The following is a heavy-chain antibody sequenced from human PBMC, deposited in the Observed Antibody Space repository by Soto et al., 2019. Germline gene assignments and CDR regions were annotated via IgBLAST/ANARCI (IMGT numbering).Heavy chain of an antibody. D-gene: IGHD1-1*01. CDR3: AKGTRGNSPELDF. CDR1: GFTFSSYG. V-gene: IGHV3-43*02. Sequence: PGGSLRLSCAASGFTFSSYGMHWVRQAPGKGLEWVSLISWDGDSAYYADSVRGRFTISRDNSKNSLFLQMNNVRAEDAALYFCAKGTRGNSPELDFWGQGTLVTVSS. J-gene: IGHJ4*02. CDR2: ISWDGDSA.